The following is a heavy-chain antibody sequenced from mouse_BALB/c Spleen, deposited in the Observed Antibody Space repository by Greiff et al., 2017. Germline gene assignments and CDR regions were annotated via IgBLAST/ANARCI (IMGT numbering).Heavy chain of an antibody. CDR2: ISDGGSYT. Sequence: EVKLVESGGGLVKPGGSLKLSCAASGFTFSDYCMYWVRQTPEKRLEWVATISDGGSYTYYPDSVKGRFTISRDNAKNNLYLQMSSLKSEDTAMYCCARDELGEDMDDWGEGTTVTVSS. J-gene: IGHJ4*01. D-gene: IGHD4-1*01. CDR1: GFTFSDYC. V-gene: IGHV5-4*02. CDR3: ARDELGEDMDD.